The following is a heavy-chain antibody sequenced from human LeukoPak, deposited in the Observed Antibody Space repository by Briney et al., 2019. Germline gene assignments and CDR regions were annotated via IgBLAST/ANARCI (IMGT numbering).Heavy chain of an antibody. CDR1: GFTFDEHA. V-gene: IGHV3-9*01. CDR3: VKGHCSSSSCFPNYYYYMDV. D-gene: IGHD2-15*01. Sequence: PGGSLRLSCAGSGFTFDEHAMHWVRHAPGKGLEWVSGISWNSGSIAYADCVKGRFTISRDNAKNLLFLQMSSLRAADTALYYCVKGHCSSSSCFPNYYYYMDVWGTGTTVTVSS. CDR2: ISWNSGSI. J-gene: IGHJ6*03.